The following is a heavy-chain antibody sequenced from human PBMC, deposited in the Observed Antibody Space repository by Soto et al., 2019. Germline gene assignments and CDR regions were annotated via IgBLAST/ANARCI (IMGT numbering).Heavy chain of an antibody. V-gene: IGHV1-3*01. CDR1: GNTVPNYA. D-gene: IGHD2-15*01. J-gene: IGHJ4*02. Sequence: ASVKVSSKASGNTVPNYAIHWVRQAPGQRLEWMGWINAGNGNTKYSQKFQGRVTITRDTSASTAYMELSSLRSEDTAVYYCARDILFDYWGQGTLVTVSS. CDR2: INAGNGNT. CDR3: ARDILFDY.